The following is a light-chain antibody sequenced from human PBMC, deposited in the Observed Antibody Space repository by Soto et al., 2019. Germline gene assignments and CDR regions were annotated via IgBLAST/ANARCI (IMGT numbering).Light chain of an antibody. CDR2: AAS. CDR3: QQSYSIPQT. Sequence: DIQMTQFPSSLSASVGDRVTITCRASQTISSYLNWYQQKPGKAPKLLMYAASSLQSGVPPRFSGSGSGTDFTLTISRLQSEDFATYYCQQSYSIPQTFGQGTRLEIK. J-gene: IGKJ5*01. CDR1: QTISSY. V-gene: IGKV1-39*01.